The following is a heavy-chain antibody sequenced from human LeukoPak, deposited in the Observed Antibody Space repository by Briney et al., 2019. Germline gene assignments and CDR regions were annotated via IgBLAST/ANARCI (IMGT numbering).Heavy chain of an antibody. CDR1: GYMFTSYF. D-gene: IGHD3-10*01. J-gene: IGHJ4*02. CDR3: AREDGSGSYPLDY. V-gene: IGHV1-46*01. Sequence: ASVNVSCKASGYMFTSYFMHWVRQAPGQGLEWMGIINPSGGSTSYAQKFQGRVTMTRDTSTSTVYMELSSLRSEDTAVYYCAREDGSGSYPLDYWGQGTLVTISS. CDR2: INPSGGST.